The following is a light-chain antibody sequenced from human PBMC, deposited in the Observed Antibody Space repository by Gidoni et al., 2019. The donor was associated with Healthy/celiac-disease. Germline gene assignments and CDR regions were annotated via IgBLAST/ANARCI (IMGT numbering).Light chain of an antibody. CDR1: QSVSSSY. J-gene: IGKJ4*01. V-gene: IGKV3-20*01. CDR2: GAS. CDR3: QQYGSSPLT. Sequence: EIDLTQSPGTLTLSPGERATLSCRASQSVSSSYLAWYQQKPGQAHRLLIYGASLRATGIPDRFSGSGSGTDFTLTISRLEPEDFAVYYCQQYGSSPLTFGGGTKVEIK.